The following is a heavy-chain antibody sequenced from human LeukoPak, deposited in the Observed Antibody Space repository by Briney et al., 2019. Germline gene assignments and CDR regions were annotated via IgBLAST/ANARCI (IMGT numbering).Heavy chain of an antibody. CDR3: AKDLTYPPFDAFDI. V-gene: IGHV3-23*01. J-gene: IGHJ3*02. CDR2: FSGSGGTT. CDR1: GGSFSGYY. Sequence: ETLSLTCAVYGGSFSGYYWSWIRRPPGKGLEWVSGFSGSGGTTYYADSVKGRFTISRDNSKNTLYLQMNSLRAEDTAVYYCAKDLTYPPFDAFDIWGQGTMVTVSS. D-gene: IGHD2-21*01.